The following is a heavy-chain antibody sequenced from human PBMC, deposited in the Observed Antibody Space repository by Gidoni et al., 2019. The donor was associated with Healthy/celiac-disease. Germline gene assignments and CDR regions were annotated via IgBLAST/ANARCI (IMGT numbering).Heavy chain of an antibody. CDR2: ISYDGSNK. CDR1: GFTFSSYA. CDR3: ARDKNKYSGWTLDY. V-gene: IGHV3-30-3*01. J-gene: IGHJ4*02. D-gene: IGHD6-19*01. Sequence: QVQLVESGGGVVQPGRSLRLSCAASGFTFSSYAMHWVRQAPGKGLEWVAVISYDGSNKYYADSVKGRFTISRDNSKNTLYLQMNSLRAEDTAVYYCARDKNKYSGWTLDYWGQGTLVTVSS.